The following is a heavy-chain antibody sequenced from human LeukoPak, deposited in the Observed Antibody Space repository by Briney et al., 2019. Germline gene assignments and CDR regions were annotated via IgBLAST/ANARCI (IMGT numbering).Heavy chain of an antibody. D-gene: IGHD2-15*01. V-gene: IGHV3-7*01. CDR3: ARDRCLGRGGSCYFSVLFDY. Sequence: GGSLRLSCAASGFTFSSYWMSWVRQAPGKGLEWVANIKQDGSEKYYVDSVKGRFTISRDNAKNSLYLQMNSLRAEDTAVYYCARDRCLGRGGSCYFSVLFDYWGQGTLVTVSS. CDR2: IKQDGSEK. CDR1: GFTFSSYW. J-gene: IGHJ4*02.